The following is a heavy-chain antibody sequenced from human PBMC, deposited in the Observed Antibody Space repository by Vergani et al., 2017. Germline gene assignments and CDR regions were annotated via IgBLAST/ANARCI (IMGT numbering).Heavy chain of an antibody. CDR3: ARDERKVYAKYYYYYYMDV. J-gene: IGHJ6*03. Sequence: QVQLQQWGAGLLKPSETLSLTCDVYGGSFSGYYWSWIRQPPGKGLEWIGEINNSGSTNYNPSLKSRVTISVDTSKNQFSLKLSSVTAADTAVYYCARDERKVYAKYYYYYYMDVWGKGTTVTVSS. D-gene: IGHD2-8*01. CDR2: INNSGST. V-gene: IGHV4-34*01. CDR1: GGSFSGYY.